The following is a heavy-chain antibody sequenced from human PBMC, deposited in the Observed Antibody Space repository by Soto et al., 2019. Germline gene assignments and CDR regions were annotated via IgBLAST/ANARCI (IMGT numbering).Heavy chain of an antibody. V-gene: IGHV4-59*08. CDR3: ARIDFWSGYHFDY. CDR2: VYYTGST. D-gene: IGHD3-3*01. Sequence: PSXTLSLTFSVSGGSINNHYWSWIRQPPVKGLEWIGYVYYTGSTNYNPSLKSRVTISVDTSKNQFSLKLSSVTAADTAVYYCARIDFWSGYHFDYWGQGTLVTVSS. J-gene: IGHJ4*02. CDR1: GGSINNHY.